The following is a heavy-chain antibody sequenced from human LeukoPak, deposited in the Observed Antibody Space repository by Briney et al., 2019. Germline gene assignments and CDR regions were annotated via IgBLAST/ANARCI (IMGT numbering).Heavy chain of an antibody. J-gene: IGHJ5*02. V-gene: IGHV3-23*01. Sequence: GSLRLSCAASGFTFSSYAMSWVRQAPGKGLEWVSAISGSGGSTYYADSVKGRFTISRDNSKNTLYMQMNSLRAEDTAVYHCAKDGMEGYCSSSTCYTPFDPWGQGTLVTISS. CDR2: ISGSGGST. CDR3: AKDGMEGYCSSSTCYTPFDP. CDR1: GFTFSSYA. D-gene: IGHD2-2*02.